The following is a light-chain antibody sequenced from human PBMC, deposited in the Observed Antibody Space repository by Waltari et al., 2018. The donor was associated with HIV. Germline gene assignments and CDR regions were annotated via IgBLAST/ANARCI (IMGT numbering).Light chain of an antibody. Sequence: QSALTQPASVSGSPGQSITVSCTGTSSDIVSYNYVSWYQQTPGTAPKLVIYEVNNRPSGISNRFSGSKSGTTASLTISGLQTEDEAHYYCSSFTTSNTLLFGGGTKVTVL. J-gene: IGLJ2*01. CDR1: SSDIVSYNY. CDR2: EVN. V-gene: IGLV2-14*01. CDR3: SSFTTSNTLL.